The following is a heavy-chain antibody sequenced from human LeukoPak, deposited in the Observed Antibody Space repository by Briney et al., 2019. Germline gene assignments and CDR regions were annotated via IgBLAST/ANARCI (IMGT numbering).Heavy chain of an antibody. CDR1: GGSISGYY. CDR3: ARSKSSRGGYDAPFDY. D-gene: IGHD5-12*01. V-gene: IGHV4-59*01. J-gene: IGHJ4*02. Sequence: SETLSLTCTVSGGSISGYYWSWIRQPPGKGLEWIGYIYENGISDYNPSLKSRVTISMDTSKNQFSLKLSSVTAADTAVYYCARSKSSRGGYDAPFDYWGQGTLVTVSS. CDR2: IYENGIS.